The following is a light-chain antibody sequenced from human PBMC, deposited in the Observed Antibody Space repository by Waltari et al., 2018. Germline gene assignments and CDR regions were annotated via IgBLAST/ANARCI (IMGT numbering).Light chain of an antibody. CDR3: QQYNNWPPA. V-gene: IGKV3-15*01. CDR2: DAS. Sequence: MTQSPSTLSASPGDRVTLSCRASHTINTYLTWYQQKPGQAPRRLISDASTRAAGVPSRFSGSGSGTEFTLTISSLQSEDFAVYYCQQYNNWPPAFGQGTKVESK. CDR1: HTINTY. J-gene: IGKJ1*01.